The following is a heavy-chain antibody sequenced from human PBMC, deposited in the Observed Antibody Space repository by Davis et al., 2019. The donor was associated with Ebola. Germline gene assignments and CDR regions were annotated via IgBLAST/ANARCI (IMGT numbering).Heavy chain of an antibody. J-gene: IGHJ4*02. V-gene: IGHV4-4*09. CDR2: IQNSGSP. Sequence: SETLSLTCSVSGGSISTYYWNWIRQPPGKGLEWVGCIQNSGSPIYNPSLKSRVTLSVDRSTNQFSLKLTSVTAADTAVYYCAGGDYAGSSFDYWGQGTLVTVSS. CDR1: GGSISTYY. CDR3: AGGDYAGSSFDY. D-gene: IGHD4-17*01.